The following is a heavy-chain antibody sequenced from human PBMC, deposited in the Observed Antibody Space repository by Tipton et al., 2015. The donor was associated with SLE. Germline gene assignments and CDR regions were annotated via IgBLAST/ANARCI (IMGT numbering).Heavy chain of an antibody. V-gene: IGHV4-59*01. Sequence: TLSLTCTVSGGSISSYYWSWIRQPPGKGLEWIGYIYYSGSTNHNPSLKSRVTISVDTSKNEFSLKLSSVTAADTAVYYCARSSATGFYYMDVWGKGTTVTVSS. D-gene: IGHD3-10*01. J-gene: IGHJ6*03. CDR3: ARSSATGFYYMDV. CDR1: GGSISSYY. CDR2: IYYSGST.